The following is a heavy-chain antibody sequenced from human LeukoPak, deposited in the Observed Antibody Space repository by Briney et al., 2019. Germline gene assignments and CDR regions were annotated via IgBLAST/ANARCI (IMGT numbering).Heavy chain of an antibody. Sequence: SQTLSLTCSVSGDSISRGDHYWSWIRQPPGKGLEWIGYIYYSGSTNYIPSLKSRVTISVDTSKNQFSLKLSSVTAADTAVYYCARIGYYYGSGSYPDYWGQGTLVTVSS. V-gene: IGHV4-61*08. D-gene: IGHD3-10*01. CDR3: ARIGYYYGSGSYPDY. CDR2: IYYSGST. J-gene: IGHJ4*02. CDR1: GDSISRGDHY.